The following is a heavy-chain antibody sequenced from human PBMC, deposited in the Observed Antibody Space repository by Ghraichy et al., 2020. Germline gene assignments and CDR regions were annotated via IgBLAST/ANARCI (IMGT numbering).Heavy chain of an antibody. Sequence: SQTLSLTCAISGDSVSSNSAAWNWIRQSPSRGLEWLGRTYYRSKWYNDYAVSVKSRITINPDTSKNQFSLQLNSVTPEDTAVYYCARALFPQYSSSWYYYYGRDVWGQGTTVTVSS. D-gene: IGHD6-13*01. J-gene: IGHJ6*02. CDR1: GDSVSSNSAA. V-gene: IGHV6-1*01. CDR3: ARALFPQYSSSWYYYYGRDV. CDR2: TYYRSKWYN.